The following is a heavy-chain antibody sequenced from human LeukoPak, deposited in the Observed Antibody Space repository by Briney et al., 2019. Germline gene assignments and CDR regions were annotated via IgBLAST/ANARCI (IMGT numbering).Heavy chain of an antibody. CDR3: AKTVGYDFWSGIDY. CDR1: GFTFSSYA. V-gene: IGHV3-23*01. CDR2: ISGSGGST. Sequence: GGSLRLSCAASGFTFSSYATSWVRQAPGKGLEWVSAISGSGGSTYYADSVKGRFTISRDNSKNTLYLQMNSLRAEDTAVYYCAKTVGYDFWSGIDYWGQGTLVTVSS. D-gene: IGHD3-3*01. J-gene: IGHJ4*02.